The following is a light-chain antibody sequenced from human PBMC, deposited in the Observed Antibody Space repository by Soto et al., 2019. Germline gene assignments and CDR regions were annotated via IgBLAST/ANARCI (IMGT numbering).Light chain of an antibody. V-gene: IGKV1-9*01. CDR3: QQYGSSGT. J-gene: IGKJ1*01. CDR1: QGISSS. CDR2: AAS. Sequence: DIQMTQSPSTLPASVGDRVTITCRASQGISSSLAWYQQKPGKAPKLLIYAASTLQSGVPSRFSGSGSGTDFTLTISRLEPEDFAVYYCQQYGSSGTFGQGTKVDNK.